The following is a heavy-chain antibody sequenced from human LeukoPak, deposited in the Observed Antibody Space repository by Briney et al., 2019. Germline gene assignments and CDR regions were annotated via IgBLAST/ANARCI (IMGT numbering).Heavy chain of an antibody. CDR1: GYSISSGYY. CDR2: IYHSGTT. Sequence: SETLSLTCTVSGYSISSGYYWGWIRQPPGKGLEWIGSIYHSGTTYFNPSLKSRVTLSVDTSKNQFSLKLSSVTAADTAVYYCARETRPPYYWYMDVWGKGTTVTVSS. J-gene: IGHJ6*03. CDR3: ARETRPPYYWYMDV. D-gene: IGHD6-6*01. V-gene: IGHV4-38-2*02.